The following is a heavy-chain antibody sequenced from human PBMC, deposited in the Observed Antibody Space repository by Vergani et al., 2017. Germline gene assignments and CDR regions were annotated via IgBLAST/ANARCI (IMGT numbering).Heavy chain of an antibody. J-gene: IGHJ5*02. Sequence: QVQLQQWGAGLLKPSETLSLTCAVYGGSFSGYYWSWIRQPAGKGLEWIGRIYTSGSTNYNPSLKSRVTISVDTSKNQFSLKLSSVTAADTAVYYCARGVRGWGYEGAWWFDPWGQGTLVTVSS. V-gene: IGHV4-59*10. CDR3: ARGVRGWGYEGAWWFDP. D-gene: IGHD5-12*01. CDR2: IYTSGST. CDR1: GGSFSGYY.